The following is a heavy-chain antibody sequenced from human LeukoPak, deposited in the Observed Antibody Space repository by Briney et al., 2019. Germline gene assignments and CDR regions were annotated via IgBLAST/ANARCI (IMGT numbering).Heavy chain of an antibody. CDR2: IYDDNT. CDR1: GFTVSAYA. CDR3: AARKVRGVWFYLDY. D-gene: IGHD3-10*01. J-gene: IGHJ4*02. V-gene: IGHV3-23*01. Sequence: GVSLRLSCAASGFTVSAYAMAWVRQAPGKGLEWVSTIYDDNTYYADSVKGRFAISTDNSKNTLYLQMNSLRVEDTAVYFCAARKVRGVWFYLDYRGQGTLVTVSS.